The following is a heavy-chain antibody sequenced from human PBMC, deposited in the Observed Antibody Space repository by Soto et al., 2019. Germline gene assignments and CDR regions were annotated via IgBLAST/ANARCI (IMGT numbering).Heavy chain of an antibody. Sequence: PGGSLRLSCEASGFTFSSSWMSWVRQAPGKGLEWVASIKQDGSEKYYVDSVEGRFTISRDNAKNSLFLHMNSLRAEDTAVYFCARGKAVPDSWGQGTLVTSPQ. J-gene: IGHJ5*02. CDR2: IKQDGSEK. D-gene: IGHD2-21*01. CDR1: GFTFSSSW. V-gene: IGHV3-7*01. CDR3: ARGKAVPDS.